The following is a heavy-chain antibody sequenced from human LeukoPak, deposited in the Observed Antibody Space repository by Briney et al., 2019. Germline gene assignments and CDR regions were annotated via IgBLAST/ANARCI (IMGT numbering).Heavy chain of an antibody. V-gene: IGHV1-46*01. CDR1: GYTFTSNY. D-gene: IGHD3-10*01. Sequence: ASVKVSCKAFGYTFTSNYMHWVRQAPGQGPEWMGVISPSGGSTTYAQKFQGRVTLTRDMSTSTDYLELSSLRSEDTAVYYCARGYYYGSVDVWGKGTTVTISS. CDR3: ARGYYYGSVDV. CDR2: ISPSGGST. J-gene: IGHJ6*04.